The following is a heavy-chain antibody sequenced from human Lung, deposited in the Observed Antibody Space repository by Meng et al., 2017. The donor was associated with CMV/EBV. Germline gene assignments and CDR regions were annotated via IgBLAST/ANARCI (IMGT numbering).Heavy chain of an antibody. CDR2: ISSGGTTI. J-gene: IGHJ4*02. V-gene: IGHV3-48*03. D-gene: IGHD6-6*01. CDR3: ARKFSSSGLY. Sequence: GGSLRLXCEVSGFSFSSFEMNWVRQAPGKGLEWIAHISSGGTTINYADSVKGRFTISRDNANNSLFLQMNSLRVEDTAVYYCARKFSSSGLYWGPGKLVNGAS. CDR1: GFSFSSFE.